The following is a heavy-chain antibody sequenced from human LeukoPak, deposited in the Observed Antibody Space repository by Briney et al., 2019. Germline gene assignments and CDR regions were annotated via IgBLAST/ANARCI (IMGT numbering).Heavy chain of an antibody. CDR1: GYSFTTYW. CDR2: IDPSDSYT. Sequence: GESLKISCKASGYSFTTYWISWVRQMPGKGLEWMGRIDPSDSYTNYSPSFQGHVTISVDKSISTAYLQWSTLKASDTAIYYCAAPGIAAAGQDYWGQGTLVTVSS. V-gene: IGHV5-10-1*01. D-gene: IGHD6-13*01. CDR3: AAPGIAAAGQDY. J-gene: IGHJ4*02.